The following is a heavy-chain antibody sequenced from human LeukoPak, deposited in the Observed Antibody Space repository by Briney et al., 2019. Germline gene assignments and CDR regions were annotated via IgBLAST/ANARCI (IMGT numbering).Heavy chain of an antibody. Sequence: GGSLRLSCTASGFTFSSYAMSWVRQAPGKGLEWVSAISGSGGSTYYADSVKGRFTISRDNSKNTLYLQMNSLRAEDTAVYYCAREYGGSYPGSPNEVHYGMDVWGQGTTVTVSS. CDR3: AREYGGSYPGSPNEVHYGMDV. CDR2: ISGSGGST. CDR1: GFTFSSYA. J-gene: IGHJ6*02. D-gene: IGHD1-26*01. V-gene: IGHV3-23*01.